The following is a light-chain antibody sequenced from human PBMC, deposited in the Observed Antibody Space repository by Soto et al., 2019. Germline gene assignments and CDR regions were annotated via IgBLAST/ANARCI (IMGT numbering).Light chain of an antibody. CDR3: QQSYSTPRT. J-gene: IGKJ1*01. V-gene: IGKV1-39*01. CDR1: QSISSY. Sequence: VGDSDTVTCRASQSISSYLDWYQQKPGKAPKLLIYAASSLQSGVPSRFSGSGSGTDFTLTISSLQPEDFATYYCQQSYSTPRTFGQGTKVDI. CDR2: AAS.